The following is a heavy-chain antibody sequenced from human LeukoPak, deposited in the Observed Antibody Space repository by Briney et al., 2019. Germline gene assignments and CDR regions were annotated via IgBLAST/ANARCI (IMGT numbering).Heavy chain of an antibody. V-gene: IGHV4-38-2*02. J-gene: IGHJ3*02. CDR3: AGQWAVANTRRFAI. Sequence: SETPSLTCTVSGNFISSGFYWVWPRQTPGKGLQWIGSLYSTGTTYYNPSLAGRVTVSTDSSKNQLSLKLRSVTAADTAVYYCAGQWAVANTRRFAIWGQGSRVTVSS. CDR1: GNFISSGFY. CDR2: LYSTGTT. D-gene: IGHD6-19*01.